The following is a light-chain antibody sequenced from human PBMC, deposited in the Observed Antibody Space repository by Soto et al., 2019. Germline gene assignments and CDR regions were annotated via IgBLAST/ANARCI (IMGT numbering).Light chain of an antibody. Sequence: QSALTQPASVSGSPGQSITISCTGTSSDVGGYNYVSWYQQHPGKAPKLMIYDVSNRPSGVSNRFSGSKSGNAASLTISGLQAEDEEDYSCSSYTSSSTVVFGGGTKLTVL. CDR1: SSDVGGYNY. CDR3: SSYTSSSTVV. J-gene: IGLJ2*01. V-gene: IGLV2-14*01. CDR2: DVS.